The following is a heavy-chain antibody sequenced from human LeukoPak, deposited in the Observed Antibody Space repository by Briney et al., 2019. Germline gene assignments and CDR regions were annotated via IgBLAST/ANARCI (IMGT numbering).Heavy chain of an antibody. CDR2: ISSSGSTI. CDR1: GFTFSSYE. V-gene: IGHV3-48*03. D-gene: IGHD3-10*02. Sequence: GGSLRLSCAASGFTFSSYEMSWVRQAPGKGLEWVSISSSGSTIYYADSVKGRFTISRDNAKNSLYLQMNSLRAEDTAVYYCAELGITMIGGVWGKGTTVTISS. J-gene: IGHJ6*04. CDR3: AELGITMIGGV.